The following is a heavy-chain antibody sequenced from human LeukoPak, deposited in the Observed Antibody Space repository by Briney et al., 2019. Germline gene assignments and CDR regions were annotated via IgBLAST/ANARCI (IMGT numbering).Heavy chain of an antibody. V-gene: IGHV1-8*01. Sequence: ASVKVSCKASGYTFTSYDINWVRQATGQGLEWMGWMNPNSGNTGYAQKFQGRVTMTRNTSISTAYMELSSLRSEDTAVYYCARVGPYCSGGRCYSSFRVRWFDPWGQGTLVTVSS. CDR3: ARVGPYCSGGRCYSSFRVRWFDP. D-gene: IGHD2-15*01. CDR2: MNPNSGNT. J-gene: IGHJ5*02. CDR1: GYTFTSYD.